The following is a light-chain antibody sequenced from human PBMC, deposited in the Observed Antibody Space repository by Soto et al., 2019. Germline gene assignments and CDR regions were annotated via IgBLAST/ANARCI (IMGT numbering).Light chain of an antibody. CDR1: SSDVGGYNY. V-gene: IGLV2-8*01. CDR3: SSYTSSSTYV. Sequence: QSALTQPPSASGSPGQSVTISCTGTSSDVGGYNYVSWYQQHPGKAPKLMIYEVTKRPSGVPDRFSGSKSGSTASLTVSGLRAEDEADYYCSSYTSSSTYVFGPGTKLTVL. CDR2: EVT. J-gene: IGLJ1*01.